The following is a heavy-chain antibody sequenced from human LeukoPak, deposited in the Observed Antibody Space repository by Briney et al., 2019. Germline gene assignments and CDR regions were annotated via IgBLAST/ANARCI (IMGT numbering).Heavy chain of an antibody. CDR3: AAIGSLFDY. Sequence: ASVKVSCKASGYTFTSYAMNWVRQAPGQGLEFMGWINTHTGDPTFAQGFTGRFVFSLDTSVSTAYLQIRGLKAEDTAVYYCAAIGSLFDYWGQGTLVTVSS. CDR1: GYTFTSYA. J-gene: IGHJ4*02. D-gene: IGHD1-26*01. CDR2: INTHTGDP. V-gene: IGHV7-4-1*02.